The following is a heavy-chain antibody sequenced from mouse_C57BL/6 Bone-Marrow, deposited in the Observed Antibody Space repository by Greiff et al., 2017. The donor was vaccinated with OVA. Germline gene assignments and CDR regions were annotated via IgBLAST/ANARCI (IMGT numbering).Heavy chain of an antibody. V-gene: IGHV5-12*01. CDR1: GFTFSDYY. Sequence: DVMLVESGGGLVQPGGSLKLSCAASGFTFSDYYMYWVRQTPEKRLEWVAYISNGGGSTYYPDTVKGRFTISRDNAKNTLYLQMSRLKSEDTAMYYCARQYGNYMDYWGQGTSVTVSS. CDR2: ISNGGGST. D-gene: IGHD2-1*01. CDR3: ARQYGNYMDY. J-gene: IGHJ4*01.